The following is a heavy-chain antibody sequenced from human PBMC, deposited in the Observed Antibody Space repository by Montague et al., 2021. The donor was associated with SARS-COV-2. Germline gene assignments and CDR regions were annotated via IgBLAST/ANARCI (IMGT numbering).Heavy chain of an antibody. CDR2: IYYTGST. J-gene: IGHJ6*02. CDR3: ARDTRIAMLVVVTRYGLDV. Sequence: SETLSLTCTVSGGSISSSSYYWGWIRQPPGKGLEWIGSIYYTGSTYYNPSLKSRVTISVDTSKNQFSLKLSSVTAVDTAVYYCARDTRIAMLVVVTRYGLDVGGQGTTVTVSS. CDR1: GGSISSSSYY. D-gene: IGHD3-22*01. V-gene: IGHV4-39*07.